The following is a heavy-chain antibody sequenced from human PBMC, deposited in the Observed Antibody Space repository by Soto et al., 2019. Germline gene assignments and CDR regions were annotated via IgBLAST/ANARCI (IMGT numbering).Heavy chain of an antibody. CDR3: ARVAPWLGYYFDY. Sequence: QVQLVQSGAEVRKPGSSVQVSCKASGGTFDNYAIVWVRQAPGQGLEWVGGIIPVLGAANYAQKFQDKVIITADASTSTAYMGLSSLTSEDTAVYYCARVAPWLGYYFDYWGQGTLVTVSS. CDR2: IIPVLGAA. CDR1: GGTFDNYA. J-gene: IGHJ4*02. V-gene: IGHV1-69*01. D-gene: IGHD5-12*01.